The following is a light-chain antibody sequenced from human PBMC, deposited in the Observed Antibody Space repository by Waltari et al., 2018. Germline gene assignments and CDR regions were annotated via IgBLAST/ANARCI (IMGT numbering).Light chain of an antibody. V-gene: IGKV4-1*01. Sequence: DIVMTQSPDSLAVSLGERATINCKSSQSVLSNSNNKNYLTWYQQKPGQPPKLLIYWASSRESGVPYRFSGSGSGTDFTLTISSLQAEDVAVYYCQQYYSTPPITFGQGTRLEIK. CDR2: WAS. J-gene: IGKJ5*01. CDR3: QQYYSTPPIT. CDR1: QSVLSNSNNKNY.